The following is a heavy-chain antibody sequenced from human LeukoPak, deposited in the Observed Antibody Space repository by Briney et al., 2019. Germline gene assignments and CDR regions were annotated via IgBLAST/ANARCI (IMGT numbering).Heavy chain of an antibody. Sequence: SETLSLTCTVSGGSISSYYWSWIRQPPGKGLEWIGYIYYSGSTNYNPSLKSRVTVSVDTSKNQFSLKLSSVTAADTAVYYCARIQSIAARPDVSWFDPWGQGTLVTVSS. D-gene: IGHD6-6*01. CDR1: GGSISSYY. V-gene: IGHV4-59*01. J-gene: IGHJ5*02. CDR3: ARIQSIAARPDVSWFDP. CDR2: IYYSGST.